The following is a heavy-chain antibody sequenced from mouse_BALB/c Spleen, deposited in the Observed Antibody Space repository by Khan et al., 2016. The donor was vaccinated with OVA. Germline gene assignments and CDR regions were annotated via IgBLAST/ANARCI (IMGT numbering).Heavy chain of an antibody. CDR1: GFNIQDYY. CDR2: IDPENGNT. CDR3: SRDGYSPCFAY. Sequence: EVQLQQSGAELVRPGALVNLSCKASGFNIQDYYMHWVKQRPEQGLEWIGWIDPENGNTIYDQKFRGMDSIQSDTSSNTAYLQLSSLTSEDTAVYYCSRDGYSPCFAYWGQGTLVTVSA. J-gene: IGHJ3*01. V-gene: IGHV14-1*02. D-gene: IGHD2-3*01.